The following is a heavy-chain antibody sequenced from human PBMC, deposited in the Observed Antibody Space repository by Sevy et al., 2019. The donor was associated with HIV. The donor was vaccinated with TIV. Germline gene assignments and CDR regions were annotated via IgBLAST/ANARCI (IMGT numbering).Heavy chain of an antibody. CDR2: ISDSGDTT. Sequence: GGSLRLSCAASVFTFTNYAMNWVRQAPGKGLEWVSGISDSGDTTHYAESVKGRFTISRDNSKNTVSLQMSSLRAEDTAIYYCAKLPSTVMFREKGYWGQGTRVTVSS. V-gene: IGHV3-23*01. CDR1: VFTFTNYA. J-gene: IGHJ4*02. CDR3: AKLPSTVMFREKGY. D-gene: IGHD3-10*01.